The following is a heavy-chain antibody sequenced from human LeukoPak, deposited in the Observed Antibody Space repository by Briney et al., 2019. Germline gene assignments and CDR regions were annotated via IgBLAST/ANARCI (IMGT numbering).Heavy chain of an antibody. J-gene: IGHJ6*02. CDR2: IGTAGDT. V-gene: IGHV3-13*01. Sequence: GGSLRLSCAASGFTFSSYDMHWVRQATGKGLEWVSAIGTAGDTYYPGSVKGRFTISRENAKNSLYLQMNSLRAGDTAVYYCARVRAHYDFWSGYVRGEYGMDVWGQGTTVTVSS. CDR3: ARVRAHYDFWSGYVRGEYGMDV. D-gene: IGHD3-3*01. CDR1: GFTFSSYD.